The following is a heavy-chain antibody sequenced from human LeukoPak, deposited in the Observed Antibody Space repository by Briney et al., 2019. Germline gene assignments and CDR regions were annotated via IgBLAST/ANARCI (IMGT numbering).Heavy chain of an antibody. CDR2: IYYSGST. CDR1: GGSISSYY. J-gene: IGHJ5*02. V-gene: IGHV4-59*01. D-gene: IGHD3-10*01. CDR3: ARGLWFGELSEQNWFDP. Sequence: PSETLSFTCSVSGGSISSYYWSWIGQPPGKGLEWIGNIYYSGSTNYNPSLKSRVTISVDTSKNQFSLKLSSVTAADTAVYYCARGLWFGELSEQNWFDPWGQGTLVTVSS.